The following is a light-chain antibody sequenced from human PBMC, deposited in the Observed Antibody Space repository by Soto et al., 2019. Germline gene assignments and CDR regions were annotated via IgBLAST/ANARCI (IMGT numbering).Light chain of an antibody. CDR3: AAWDDNLNGPV. CDR2: SDD. V-gene: IGLV1-44*01. CDR1: SSNIGGKS. Sequence: QSALTQPPSASGTPGQRVTISCSGSSSNIGGKSVNWYQHLPGTAPKILMYSDDERPSGVPDRFSGSKSGTSASLAISGLQSEDEADYYCAAWDDNLNGPVFGGGTKLTVL. J-gene: IGLJ2*01.